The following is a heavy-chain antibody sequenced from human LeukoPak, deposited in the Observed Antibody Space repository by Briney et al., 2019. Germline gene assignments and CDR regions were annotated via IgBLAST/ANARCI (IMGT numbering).Heavy chain of an antibody. V-gene: IGHV3-30*18. Sequence: GGSLRLSCAASGFTFSSYGMHWVRQAPGKGLEWVAVISYEGSNKYYADSVKGRFTISRDNSKNTLYLQMNSLRAEDTAVYYCAKDRAAAGYYYYYGMDVWGQGTTVTLSS. D-gene: IGHD6-13*01. J-gene: IGHJ6*02. CDR2: ISYEGSNK. CDR3: AKDRAAAGYYYYYGMDV. CDR1: GFTFSSYG.